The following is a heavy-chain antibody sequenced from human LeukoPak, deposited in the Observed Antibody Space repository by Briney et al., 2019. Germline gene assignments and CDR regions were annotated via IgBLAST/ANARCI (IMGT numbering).Heavy chain of an antibody. CDR2: LSWNSGSI. CDR1: GFNFDDYA. D-gene: IGHD3/OR15-3a*01. CDR3: TKDKGGSWTSYYNMDV. V-gene: IGHV3-9*01. Sequence: PGGSLRLSCAASGFNFDDYAMHWVRQAPGKGLEWVSGLSWNSGSIAYADSVKGRSTISRDNSANSLYLQMNSLRGEDTALYYCTKDKGGSWTSYYNMDVWGKGTMVTVSS. J-gene: IGHJ6*03.